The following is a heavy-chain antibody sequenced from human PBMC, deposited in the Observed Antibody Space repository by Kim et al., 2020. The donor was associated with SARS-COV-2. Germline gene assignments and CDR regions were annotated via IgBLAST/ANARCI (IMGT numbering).Heavy chain of an antibody. D-gene: IGHD6-13*01. J-gene: IGHJ6*02. CDR3: ARDFVVAAAGYYYYGMDV. V-gene: IGHV3-33*05. Sequence: GGSLRLSCAASGFTFSSYGMHWVRQAPGKGLEWVAVISYDGSNKYYADSVKGRFTISRDNSKNTLYLQMNSLRAEDTAVYYCARDFVVAAAGYYYYGMDVWGQGTTVTVSS. CDR1: GFTFSSYG. CDR2: ISYDGSNK.